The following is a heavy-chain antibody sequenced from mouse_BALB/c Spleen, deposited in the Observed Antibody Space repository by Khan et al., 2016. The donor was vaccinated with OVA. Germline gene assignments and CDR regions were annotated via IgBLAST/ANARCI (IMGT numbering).Heavy chain of an antibody. CDR1: GYTFTSYD. CDR2: IFPGDDST. J-gene: IGHJ1*01. V-gene: IGHV1S56*01. D-gene: IGHD1-1*02. Sequence: QVQLQQSGAELVKPGASVRLSCKASGYTFTSYDINWVRQRPEQGLEWIGWIFPGDDSTKYNEKFKGKATLTTDKSSSTAYMQLSRLTSADSAVYFCARHYDGGNLYWVFDVWGAGTTVTVSS. CDR3: ARHYDGGNLYWVFDV.